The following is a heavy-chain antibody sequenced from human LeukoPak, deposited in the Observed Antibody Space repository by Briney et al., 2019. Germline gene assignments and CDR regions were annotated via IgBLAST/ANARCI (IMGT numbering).Heavy chain of an antibody. V-gene: IGHV3-48*03. CDR2: ISGSDTT. Sequence: GGSLRLSCAASGFTFSNYEMNWVRQAPGKGLEWVSYISGSDTTYYADSVKGRFTVSRDNAKNTLYLQMNSLRAEDTAVYYCIRVPYWGQGALVTVSS. CDR1: GFTFSNYE. CDR3: IRVPY. J-gene: IGHJ4*02.